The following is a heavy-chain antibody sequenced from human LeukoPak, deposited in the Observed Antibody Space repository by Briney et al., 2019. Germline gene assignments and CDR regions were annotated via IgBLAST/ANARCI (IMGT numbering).Heavy chain of an antibody. CDR1: GFTFDDYA. CDR2: ISGSTGNL. J-gene: IGHJ2*01. CDR3: AKDRSFYGAPWYLDI. Sequence: GGSLRLSCAASGFTFDDYAMHWVRQAPGKGLEWVSGISGSTGNLYYEDSVRGRFTISRDNSKSTLYLQMNSLRPEDTATYYCAKDRSFYGAPWYLDIWGRGTLVTVSP. D-gene: IGHD4-17*01. V-gene: IGHV3-23*01.